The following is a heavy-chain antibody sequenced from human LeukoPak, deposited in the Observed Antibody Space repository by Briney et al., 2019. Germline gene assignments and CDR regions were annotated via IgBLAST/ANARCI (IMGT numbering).Heavy chain of an antibody. J-gene: IGHJ6*03. V-gene: IGHV4-39*01. CDR3: ARLPTNVVGASPYYMDV. Sequence: RSSETLSLTCTVSGGSISSSRYYWGWIRQPPGKGLEYIGSIYYSGSTYSNPSLRSRVTISVDTSTNQSSLKLSSVTAAHTAVYYCARLPTNVVGASPYYMDVWGKGTTVTVSS. D-gene: IGHD1-26*01. CDR1: GGSISSSRYY. CDR2: IYYSGST.